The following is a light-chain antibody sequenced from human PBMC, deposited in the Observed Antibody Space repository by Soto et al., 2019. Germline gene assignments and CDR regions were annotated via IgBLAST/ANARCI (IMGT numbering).Light chain of an antibody. CDR1: QSVTSTY. Sequence: IVLTQSPDTLSLSPGERATLSCSASQSVTSTYLGWYQQKPGQAPSLLIYGASSRATGIPDRFSGSGSGTDFTLTISRLEPEDFATYYCQQSYTQVITFGQGTRLAI. V-gene: IGKV3-20*01. CDR3: QQSYTQVIT. CDR2: GAS. J-gene: IGKJ5*01.